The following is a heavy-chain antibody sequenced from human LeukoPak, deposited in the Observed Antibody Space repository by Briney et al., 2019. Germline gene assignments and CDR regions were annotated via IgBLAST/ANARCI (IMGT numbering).Heavy chain of an antibody. J-gene: IGHJ5*02. CDR3: ARSTSSYWFDP. D-gene: IGHD6-6*01. V-gene: IGHV4-59*08. CDR1: GDSISSYY. CDR2: IYYSGNT. Sequence: SETLSLTCTVPGDSISSYYWSWSRQPPGKGLEWIGNIYYSGNTNYNPSLKSRVTISLDTSKNQFSLKLTSVAAADTAVYYCARSTSSYWFDPWGQGTLVTVSS.